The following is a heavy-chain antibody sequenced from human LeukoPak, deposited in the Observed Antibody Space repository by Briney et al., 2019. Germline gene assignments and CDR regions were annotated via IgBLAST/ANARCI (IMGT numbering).Heavy chain of an antibody. V-gene: IGHV3-48*01. D-gene: IGHD2-2*01. J-gene: IGHJ3*02. CDR2: ISSSSSTI. CDR1: GFTFSSYS. Sequence: GGSLRLSCAASGFTFSSYSMSWVRQAPGNWLEWDSYISSSSSTIYYADSVKGRFTISRDNAKNSLYLQMNSLRAEDTAVYYCASAIVVVPADASDIWGQGTMVTVSS. CDR3: ASAIVVVPADASDI.